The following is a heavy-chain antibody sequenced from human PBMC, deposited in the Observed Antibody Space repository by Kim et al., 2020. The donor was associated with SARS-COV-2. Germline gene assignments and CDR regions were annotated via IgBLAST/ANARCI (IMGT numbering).Heavy chain of an antibody. CDR2: ISGDGGST. CDR3: AKDLPYILTGPDAFDI. V-gene: IGHV3-43*02. CDR1: GFTFDDYA. D-gene: IGHD3-9*01. Sequence: GGSLRLSCAASGFTFDDYAMHWVRQAPGKGLEWVSLISGDGGSTYYADSVKGRFTISRDNSKNSLYLQMNSLRTEDTALYYCAKDLPYILTGPDAFDIWGQGTMVTVSS. J-gene: IGHJ3*02.